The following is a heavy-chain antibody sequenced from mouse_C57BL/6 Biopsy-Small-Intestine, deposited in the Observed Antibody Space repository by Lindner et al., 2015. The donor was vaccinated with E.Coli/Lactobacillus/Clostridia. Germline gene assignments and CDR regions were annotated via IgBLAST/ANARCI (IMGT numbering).Heavy chain of an antibody. CDR1: GYTFTSYW. CDR3: ARDYYGSSSDY. Sequence: VQLQESGAELAEPGASVKLSCKASGYTFTSYWMHWVKQRPGQSLEWIGYINPSSGYTKYNQKFNDKATLTADKSSSTAYMQLSSLTYEDSAVYYCARDYYGSSSDYWGQGTTLTVSS. D-gene: IGHD1-1*01. J-gene: IGHJ2*01. V-gene: IGHV1-7*01. CDR2: INPSSGYT.